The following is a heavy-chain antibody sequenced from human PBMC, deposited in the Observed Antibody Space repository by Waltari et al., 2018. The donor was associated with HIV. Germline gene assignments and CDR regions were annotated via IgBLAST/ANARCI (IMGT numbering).Heavy chain of an antibody. CDR2: MNPNSGNT. CDR3: ARGPQDYPKYYFDY. CDR1: GYTFTSYD. J-gene: IGHJ4*02. V-gene: IGHV1-8*01. Sequence: QSGAEVKKPGASVKVSCKASGYTFTSYDINWVRQATGQGLEWLGWMNPNSGNTGYAQRFQGRVTMTRNTSISTAYMELSSLRSEDTAVYFCARGPQDYPKYYFDYWGQGTLVTVSS. D-gene: IGHD4-17*01.